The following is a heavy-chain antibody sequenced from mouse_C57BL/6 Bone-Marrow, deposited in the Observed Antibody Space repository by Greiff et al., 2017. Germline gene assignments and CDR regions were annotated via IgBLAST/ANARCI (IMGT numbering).Heavy chain of an antibody. D-gene: IGHD1-1*01. V-gene: IGHV10-3*01. Sequence: EVQLVESGGGLVQPKGSLKLSCAASGFTFNTYAMHWVRQAPGKGLEWVARIRSKSSNYATYYADSVKDRFTISRDDSQSMLYLQMNNLKTEDTAMYYGVRGGSSLTTVGGFAYWGQGTLVTVSA. CDR2: IRSKSSNYAT. CDR1: GFTFNTYA. J-gene: IGHJ3*01. CDR3: VRGGSSLTTVGGFAY.